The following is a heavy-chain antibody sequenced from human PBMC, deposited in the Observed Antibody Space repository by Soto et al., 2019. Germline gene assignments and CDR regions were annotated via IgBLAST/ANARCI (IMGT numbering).Heavy chain of an antibody. CDR3: ARDGAALHCSYFGMDV. Sequence: GGSLRLSCAASGFTFSDYYMTWVRQAPGKGLEWVAVISYDGSNKYYADSVKGRFTISRDNSKNTLYLQMNSLRAEDTAVYYCARDGAALHCSYFGMDVWGQGTTVTVSS. D-gene: IGHD6-13*01. J-gene: IGHJ6*02. CDR2: ISYDGSNK. V-gene: IGHV3-30-3*01. CDR1: GFTFSDYY.